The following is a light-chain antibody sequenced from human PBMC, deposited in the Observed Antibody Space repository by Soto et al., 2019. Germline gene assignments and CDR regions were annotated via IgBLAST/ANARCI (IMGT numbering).Light chain of an antibody. V-gene: IGKV1-8*01. J-gene: IGKJ4*01. CDR3: QQFNDYPLT. CDR1: QGISSY. CDR2: GAS. Sequence: AIRMTQSPSSSSASTGDRVSITCRASQGISSYLAWYQQKPGKAPKLLIYGASTLQSDVPSRFSGSGSGTEFTLTVSSLQAEDSATYYCQQFNDYPLTFGGGTKVDIK.